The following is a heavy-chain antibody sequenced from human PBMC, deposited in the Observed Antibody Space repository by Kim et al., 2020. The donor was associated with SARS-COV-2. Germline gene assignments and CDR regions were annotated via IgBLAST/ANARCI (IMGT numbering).Heavy chain of an antibody. CDR1: GGSFSGYY. CDR2: INHSGST. D-gene: IGHD3-10*01. V-gene: IGHV4-34*01. Sequence: SETLSLTCAVYGGSFSGYYWSWIRQPPGKGLEWIGEINHSGSTNYNPSLKSRVTISVDTSKNQFSLKLSSVTAADTAVYYCARALITMVRGVISYYYYYYSMDVWGQGTTVTVSS. J-gene: IGHJ6*02. CDR3: ARALITMVRGVISYYYYYYSMDV.